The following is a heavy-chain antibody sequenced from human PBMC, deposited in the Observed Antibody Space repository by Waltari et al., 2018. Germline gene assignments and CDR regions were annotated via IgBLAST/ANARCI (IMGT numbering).Heavy chain of an antibody. V-gene: IGHV4-34*01. CDR1: GGSFSGYY. CDR2: INHSGST. CDR3: ARGFVAARLFWY. J-gene: IGHJ4*02. D-gene: IGHD6-6*01. Sequence: QVQLQQWGAGLLKPSETLSLTCAVYGGSFSGYYWSWIRQPPGKGLEWIGEINHSGSTNYNPSLKSRVTISVDTSKNQFSLKLSSVTAADTAVYYCARGFVAARLFWYWGQGTLVTVSS.